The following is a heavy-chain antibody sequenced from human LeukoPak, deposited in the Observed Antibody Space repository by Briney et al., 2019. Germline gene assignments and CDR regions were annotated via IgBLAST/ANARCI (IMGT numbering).Heavy chain of an antibody. CDR1: GGTFSNYA. CDR2: IIPIFGTA. D-gene: IGHD6-25*01. J-gene: IGHJ5*02. V-gene: IGHV1-69*06. CDR3: ARGDSGLKWLDP. Sequence: SVKVSCKASGGTFSNYAFSWVRQAPGQGLEWMGRIIPIFGTAIYAQKFQDRVTINADKSTSTAYMELSSLRSVDTAVYYCARGDSGLKWLDPWGQGTLVTVSS.